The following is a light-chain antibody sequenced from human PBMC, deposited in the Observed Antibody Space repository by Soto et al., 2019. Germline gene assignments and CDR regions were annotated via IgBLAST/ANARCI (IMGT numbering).Light chain of an antibody. CDR3: QQYNSYRYT. Sequence: DIQMTQSPSTLSASVGDRVTITCRASQSISSWLAWYQQKPGKAPNLLIYDAFSLESGVPSMFSGSGSGTEFTLTISSLQHDDFATYYCQQYNSYRYTFGQGTKLEIK. V-gene: IGKV1-5*01. CDR1: QSISSW. J-gene: IGKJ2*01. CDR2: DAF.